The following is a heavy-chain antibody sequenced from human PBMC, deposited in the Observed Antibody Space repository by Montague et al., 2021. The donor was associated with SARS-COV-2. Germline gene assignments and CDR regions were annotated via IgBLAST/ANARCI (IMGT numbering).Heavy chain of an antibody. V-gene: IGHV2-70*01. CDR2: IDWDDDK. J-gene: IGHJ6*02. CDR3: ARMPVLLWFWELGYYGMDV. Sequence: PALVKPTQTLTLTCTFSGFSLSTSGMCVSWIRQPPGKALEWLALIDWDDDKYYSTSLKTRLTISKDTSKNQVVLTMTSMDPVDTATYYCARMPVLLWFWELGYYGMDVWGQGTTVTVSS. D-gene: IGHD3-10*01. CDR1: GFSLSTSGMC.